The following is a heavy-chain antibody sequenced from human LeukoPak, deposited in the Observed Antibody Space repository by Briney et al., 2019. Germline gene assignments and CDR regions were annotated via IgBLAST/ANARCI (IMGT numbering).Heavy chain of an antibody. D-gene: IGHD2-15*01. CDR2: IYHSGST. Sequence: SETLSLTCTVSGYSISSGYYWGWIRQPPGKGLEWIGSIYHSGSTNYNPSLKSRVTISVDTSKNQFSLKLSSVTAADTAVYYCARGVGCSGGSCYSFRYYYYMDVWGKGTTVTVSS. CDR1: GYSISSGYY. CDR3: ARGVGCSGGSCYSFRYYYYMDV. J-gene: IGHJ6*03. V-gene: IGHV4-38-2*02.